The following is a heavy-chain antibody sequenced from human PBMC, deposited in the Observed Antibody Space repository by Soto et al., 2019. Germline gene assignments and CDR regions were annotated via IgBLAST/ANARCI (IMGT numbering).Heavy chain of an antibody. J-gene: IGHJ6*02. CDR2: ISYDGSNK. D-gene: IGHD6-13*01. CDR1: GFTFSSYG. CDR3: AKPTLRTGSGIAAAGEHYYYYYGMDV. V-gene: IGHV3-30*18. Sequence: GGSLRLSCAASGFTFSSYGMHWVRQAPGKGLEWVAVISYDGSNKYYADSVKGRFTISRDNSKNTLYLQMNSLRAEDTAVYYSAKPTLRTGSGIAAAGEHYYYYYGMDVWGQGTTVTVSS.